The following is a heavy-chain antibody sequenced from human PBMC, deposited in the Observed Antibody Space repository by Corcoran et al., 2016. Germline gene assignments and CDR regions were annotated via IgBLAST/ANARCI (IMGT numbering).Heavy chain of an antibody. CDR1: GGSFSGYY. Sequence: QVQLQQWGAGLLKPSETLSLTCAVYGGSFSGYYWSWIRQPPGKGLEWIGEINHSGSTNYNPSLKSRVTISVDTSKNQFSLKLSSVTAADTAVYYCARMPYYCSGGSCSSPEKYYYYGMDVWGQGTTVTVSS. V-gene: IGHV4-34*01. J-gene: IGHJ6*02. CDR2: INHSGST. D-gene: IGHD2-15*01. CDR3: ARMPYYCSGGSCSSPEKYYYYGMDV.